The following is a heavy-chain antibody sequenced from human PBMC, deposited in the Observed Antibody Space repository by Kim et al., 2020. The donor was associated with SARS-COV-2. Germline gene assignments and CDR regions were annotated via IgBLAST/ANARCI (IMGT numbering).Heavy chain of an antibody. D-gene: IGHD3-22*01. CDR3: ARPRYDSSGYYYRFDY. Sequence: KFQGRVTITADESTSTAYMGLSSLRSEDTAVYYCARPRYDSSGYYYRFDYWGQGTLVTVSS. J-gene: IGHJ4*02. V-gene: IGHV1-69*01.